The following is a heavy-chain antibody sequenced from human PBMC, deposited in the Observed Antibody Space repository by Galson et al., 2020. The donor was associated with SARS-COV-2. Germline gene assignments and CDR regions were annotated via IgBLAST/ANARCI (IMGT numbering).Heavy chain of an antibody. CDR2: ISSSSSYI. CDR1: GFTFSSYS. J-gene: IGHJ6*03. V-gene: IGHV3-21*01. CDR3: GRVIWRAYYYYYYMDV. Sequence: GRSLRLSCPASGFTFSSYSINWVRKAPGKGLEWVSSISSSSSYIYYADSVKGRFTISRDNAKNSLYLQMNSLRAEDTAVYYCGRVIWRAYYYYYYMDVWGKGTTVTISS.